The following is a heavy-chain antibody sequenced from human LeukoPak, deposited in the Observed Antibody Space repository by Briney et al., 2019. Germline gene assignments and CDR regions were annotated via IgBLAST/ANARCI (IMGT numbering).Heavy chain of an antibody. CDR3: AKAYGSGSYHSYFDY. CDR1: GFTFSSYD. V-gene: IGHV3-23*01. D-gene: IGHD3-10*01. Sequence: GGSLRLSCAASGFTFSSYDMSWVRQAPGKGLEWVSVTSGSGGYTNYADSVKGRFTISRDNSKNTLCLQMNSLRAEDTAVFYCAKAYGSGSYHSYFDYWGQGTLVTVSS. J-gene: IGHJ4*02. CDR2: TSGSGGYT.